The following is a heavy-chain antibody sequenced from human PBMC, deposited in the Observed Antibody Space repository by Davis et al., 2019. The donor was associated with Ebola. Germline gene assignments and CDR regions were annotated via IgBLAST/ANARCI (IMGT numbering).Heavy chain of an antibody. CDR1: GGSISSSSYY. D-gene: IGHD6-13*01. CDR3: ARFLGPYSSSRGYYFDY. Sequence: SETLSLTCTVSGGSISSSSYYWGWIRQPSGKGLEWIGSIYYSGSTYYNPSLKSRVTISVDTSKNQFSLKLSSVTAADTAVYYCARFLGPYSSSRGYYFDYWGQGTLVTVSS. CDR2: IYYSGST. V-gene: IGHV4-39*07. J-gene: IGHJ4*02.